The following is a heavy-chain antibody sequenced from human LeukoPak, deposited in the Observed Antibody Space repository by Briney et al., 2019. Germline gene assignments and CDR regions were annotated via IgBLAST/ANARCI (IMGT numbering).Heavy chain of an antibody. CDR3: AREEDY. CDR2: IYYSGST. D-gene: IGHD2-15*01. Sequence: SETLSLTCTVSGGSISSYYWSWIRQPPGKGLEWIGSIYYSGSTYYNPSLKSRVTISVDTSKNQFSLKLSSVTAADTAVYYCAREEDYWGQGTLVTVSS. CDR1: GGSISSYY. J-gene: IGHJ4*02. V-gene: IGHV4-59*12.